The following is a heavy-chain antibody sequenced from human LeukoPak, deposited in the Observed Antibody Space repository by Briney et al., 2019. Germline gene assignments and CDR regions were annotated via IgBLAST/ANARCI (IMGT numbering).Heavy chain of an antibody. CDR3: AREWATIGDAFDI. CDR2: ISYGGSNK. J-gene: IGHJ3*02. D-gene: IGHD5-12*01. CDR1: GFIFSSYA. Sequence: GGSLRLSCAASGFIFSSYAMHWVRQAPGKGLEWVAVISYGGSNKYYADSVKGRFTISRDNSKNTLYLQMNSLRAEDTAVYYCAREWATIGDAFDIWGQGTMVTVSS. V-gene: IGHV3-30-3*01.